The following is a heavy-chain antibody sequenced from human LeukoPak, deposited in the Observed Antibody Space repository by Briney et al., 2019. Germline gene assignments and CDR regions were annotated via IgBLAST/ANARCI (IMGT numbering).Heavy chain of an antibody. CDR2: IYDSGST. V-gene: IGHV4-59*11. J-gene: IGHJ5*02. CDR1: GGSMSSHY. D-gene: IGHD4-17*01. Sequence: SETLSLTCTVSGGSMSSHYWNWIRQSPGKGLEWIGYIYDSGSTNYNPSLKNRVTISVDTSKNQFSLKLSSATAADTALYYCARDLGRDYGDYVFDPWGQGTLVIASS. CDR3: ARDLGRDYGDYVFDP.